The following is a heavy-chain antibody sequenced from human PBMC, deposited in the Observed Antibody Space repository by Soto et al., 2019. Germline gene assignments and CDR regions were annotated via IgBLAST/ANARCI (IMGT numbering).Heavy chain of an antibody. D-gene: IGHD1-26*01. J-gene: IGHJ5*02. V-gene: IGHV1-69*13. CDR1: GGTFSSYA. Sequence: GASVKVSCKASGGTFSSYAISWVRQAPGQGLEWMGGIIPIFGTANYAQKFQGRVTITADESTSTAYMELSSLRSEDTAVYYCARAVGATLNWFDPWGQRTLVTVSS. CDR2: IIPIFGTA. CDR3: ARAVGATLNWFDP.